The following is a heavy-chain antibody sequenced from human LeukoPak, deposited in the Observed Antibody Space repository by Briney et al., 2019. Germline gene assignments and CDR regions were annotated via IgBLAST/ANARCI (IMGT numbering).Heavy chain of an antibody. Sequence: SETLSLTCTVSGGSITNYYWSWIRQPPGKGLEWIGFSYYNGNTNYNPSLKSRVTISVDMSKNQFSLSLRSVTAADTAVYYCARLPRGWGQGTLVTVSS. J-gene: IGHJ4*02. CDR1: GGSITNYY. V-gene: IGHV4-59*01. CDR2: SYYNGNT. CDR3: ARLPRG. D-gene: IGHD3-10*01.